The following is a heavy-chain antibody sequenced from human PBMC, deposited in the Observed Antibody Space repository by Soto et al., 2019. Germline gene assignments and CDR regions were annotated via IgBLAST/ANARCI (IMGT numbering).Heavy chain of an antibody. J-gene: IGHJ4*02. CDR3: ARAFSPRNQYYYDRSGQLFY. D-gene: IGHD3-22*01. Sequence: SLRLSCTASGFTFSSYSMNWVRQAPGKGLEWVSVIYSGGSTYYADSVKGRFTISRDNSKNTLYLQMNSLRAEDTAVYYCARAFSPRNQYYYDRSGQLFYWGQGTMVTVSS. V-gene: IGHV3-53*01. CDR1: GFTFSSYS. CDR2: IYSGGST.